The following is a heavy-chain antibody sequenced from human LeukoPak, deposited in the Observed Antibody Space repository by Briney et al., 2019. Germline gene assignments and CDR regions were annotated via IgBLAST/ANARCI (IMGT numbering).Heavy chain of an antibody. J-gene: IGHJ5*02. V-gene: IGHV1-18*01. CDR2: ISAYNGNT. CDR1: GYTFTSYG. Sequence: GASVKVSCKASGYTFTSYGISWVRQAPGQGLEWMGWISAYNGNTNYAQKLQGRVTMTTDTSTSTAYMELRSLRSDDTAVYYCARDGGYGDYEVNWFDPWGQGTLVTVSS. D-gene: IGHD4-17*01. CDR3: ARDGGYGDYEVNWFDP.